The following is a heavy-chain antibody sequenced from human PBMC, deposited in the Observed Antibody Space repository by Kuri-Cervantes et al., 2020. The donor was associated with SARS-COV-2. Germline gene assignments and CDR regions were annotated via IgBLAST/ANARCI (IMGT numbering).Heavy chain of an antibody. J-gene: IGHJ4*02. CDR1: GGSISSGDYY. Sequence: SETLSLPCTVSGGSISSGDYYWSCIRQPQGKGLEWLGYIYYSGSTYYNQSLKSRVTIPVDTCNNQFSLKLSSVTAADTAVYYCARLRGAFKFLGVVTRHFDYWGQGTLVTVSS. CDR3: ARLRGAFKFLGVVTRHFDY. CDR2: IYYSGST. V-gene: IGHV4-30-4*01. D-gene: IGHD3-3*01.